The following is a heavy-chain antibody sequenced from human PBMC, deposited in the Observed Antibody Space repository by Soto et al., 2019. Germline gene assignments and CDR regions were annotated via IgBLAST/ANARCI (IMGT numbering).Heavy chain of an antibody. J-gene: IGHJ6*02. Sequence: SETLSLTCAVSGYSISSGYYWGWIRQPPGKGLEWIGSIYHSGSTYYNPSLKSRVTISVDTSKNQFSLKLSSVTAADTAVHYCARWELLYGMDVWGQGTTVTVSS. D-gene: IGHD1-26*01. CDR2: IYHSGST. V-gene: IGHV4-38-2*01. CDR3: ARWELLYGMDV. CDR1: GYSISSGYY.